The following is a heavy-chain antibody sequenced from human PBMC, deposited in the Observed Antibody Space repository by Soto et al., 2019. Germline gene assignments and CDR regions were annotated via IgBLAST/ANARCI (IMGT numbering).Heavy chain of an antibody. CDR3: ARGFLEWLSPYYYYYYMDV. CDR1: GGSISSYY. J-gene: IGHJ6*03. Sequence: SETLSLTCTVSGGSISSYYWSWIRQPPGKGLEWIGYIYYSGSTNYNPSLKSRVTISVDTSKNQFSLKLSSVTAADTAVYYCARGFLEWLSPYYYYYYMDVWGKGTTVTVSS. V-gene: IGHV4-59*01. D-gene: IGHD3-3*01. CDR2: IYYSGST.